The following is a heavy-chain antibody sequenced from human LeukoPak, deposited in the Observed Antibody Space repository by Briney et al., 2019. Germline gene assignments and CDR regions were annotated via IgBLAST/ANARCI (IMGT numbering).Heavy chain of an antibody. J-gene: IGHJ4*02. V-gene: IGHV3-66*01. CDR1: GFTVSSNY. D-gene: IGHD3-10*01. CDR3: ASGYYGSGSYYMSLDY. Sequence: GGSLRLSCAASGFTVSSNYMSWVRQAPGKGLEWVSVIYSGGSTYYADSVKGRFTISRDNSKNTLYLQMNSLRAEDTAVYYCASGYYGSGSYYMSLDYWGQGTLVTVSS. CDR2: IYSGGST.